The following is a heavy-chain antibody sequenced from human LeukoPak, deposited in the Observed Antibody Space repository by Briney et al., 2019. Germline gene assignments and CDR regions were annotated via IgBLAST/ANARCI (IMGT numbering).Heavy chain of an antibody. CDR3: ARDIVVVPAAMNYYYYYYMDV. CDR2: IYTSGST. Sequence: SETLSLTCTVSGGSISSYYWSWIRQPAGKGLEWIGRIYTSGSTNYNPSLKSRVTMSVDTSKNQFSLKLSSVTAADTAVYYCARDIVVVPAAMNYYYYYYMDVWGKGTTVTISS. CDR1: GGSISSYY. D-gene: IGHD2-2*01. J-gene: IGHJ6*03. V-gene: IGHV4-4*07.